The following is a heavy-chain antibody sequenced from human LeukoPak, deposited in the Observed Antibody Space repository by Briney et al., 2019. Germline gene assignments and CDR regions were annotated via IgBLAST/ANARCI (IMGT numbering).Heavy chain of an antibody. V-gene: IGHV1-24*01. CDR3: ATDSSLYSSSWTDLDY. J-gene: IGHJ4*02. CDR2: FDPEDGET. D-gene: IGHD6-13*01. CDR1: GYALTELS. Sequence: ASVKVSCKVSGYALTELSMHWVRQAPGKGLEWMGGFDPEDGETIYAQKFQGRVTMTEDTSTDTAYVELSSLRSEDTAVYYCATDSSLYSSSWTDLDYWAREPWSPSPQ.